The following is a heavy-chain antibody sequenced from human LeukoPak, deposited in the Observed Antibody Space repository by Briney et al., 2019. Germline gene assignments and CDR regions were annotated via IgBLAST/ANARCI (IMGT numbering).Heavy chain of an antibody. Sequence: SETLSLTCTVSGGSISSYYWSWIRQPPGKGLEWIGYIYTSGSTNYNPSLKSRVTISVDTSKNQFSLKLSSVTAADTAVYYCARAATHFFYYGSGSYAHDAFDIWDQGTMVTVSS. CDR3: ARAATHFFYYGSGSYAHDAFDI. CDR1: GGSISSYY. CDR2: IYTSGST. D-gene: IGHD3-10*01. V-gene: IGHV4-4*09. J-gene: IGHJ3*02.